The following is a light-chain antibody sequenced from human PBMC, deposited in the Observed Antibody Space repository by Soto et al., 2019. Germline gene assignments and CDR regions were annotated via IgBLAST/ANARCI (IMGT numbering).Light chain of an antibody. CDR3: GSWDSSLSAYV. CDR2: XXX. V-gene: IGLV1-51*01. J-gene: IGLJ1*01. CDR1: SSNIGGNS. Sequence: QSVLTQPPSVSAAPGQRVTISCSGSSSNIGGNSVSWYQRXXXXXXXXXXXXXXKRPSGIPDRFSGSKSGTSATLGITGFQTGDEADYYCGSWDSSLSAYVFGTGTKVTVL.